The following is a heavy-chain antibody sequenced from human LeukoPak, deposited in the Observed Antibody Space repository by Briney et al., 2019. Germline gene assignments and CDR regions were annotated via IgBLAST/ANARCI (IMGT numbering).Heavy chain of an antibody. CDR2: ITWNSGST. J-gene: IGHJ3*02. CDR1: GFTFEDYA. Sequence: GRSLRLSCAASGFTFEDYAMHWVRQAPGKGLEWVSGITWNSGSTAYADSLKGRFTISRDNAKNSLYLQMNSLRPEDTALYYCAKPSSGYLIASGAFDIWGQGTMVTVSS. D-gene: IGHD3-22*01. CDR3: AKPSSGYLIASGAFDI. V-gene: IGHV3-9*01.